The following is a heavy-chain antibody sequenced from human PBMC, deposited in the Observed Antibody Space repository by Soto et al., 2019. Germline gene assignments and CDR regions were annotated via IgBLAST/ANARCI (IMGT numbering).Heavy chain of an antibody. CDR2: IYDAGTT. CDR1: GASVSRIGFH. J-gene: IGHJ4*02. CDR3: ARRGSGHTFDY. D-gene: IGHD3-10*01. V-gene: IGHV4-39*01. Sequence: QVQLQESGPGLVKPSETLSLTSAVSGASVSRIGFHWGWIRQPPGQGLEWIGSIYDAGTTFYNPALKSRVTISADTSKNHFSLRLTSVTAADTAVYYCARRGSGHTFDYWGQGTLVTVSS.